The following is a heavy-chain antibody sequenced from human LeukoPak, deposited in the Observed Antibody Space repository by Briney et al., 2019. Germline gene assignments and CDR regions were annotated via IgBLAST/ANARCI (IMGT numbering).Heavy chain of an antibody. V-gene: IGHV3-7*01. Sequence: GGSLRLSCAASGFTFSSYWMSWVRQAPGKGLEWVANIKQDGSEKYYVDSVKGRFTISRDNAKNSLYLQMNSLRAEDTAVYYCARGFCSSTSCEKDVDYWGQGTLVTVSS. D-gene: IGHD2-2*01. J-gene: IGHJ4*02. CDR1: GFTFSSYW. CDR2: IKQDGSEK. CDR3: ARGFCSSTSCEKDVDY.